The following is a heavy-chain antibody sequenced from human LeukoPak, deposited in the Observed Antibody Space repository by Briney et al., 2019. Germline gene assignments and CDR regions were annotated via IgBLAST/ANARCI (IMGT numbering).Heavy chain of an antibody. Sequence: GGSLRLSCAASGFALNSYSLSWVRQAPGKGLEWVSSIVKGRFTISRDNVDNVVHLQMSSLGAEDTAVYYCARVAVAGPTGWFDPWGQGTLVTVSS. CDR1: GFALNSYS. D-gene: IGHD6-19*01. CDR2: I. CDR3: ARVAVAGPTGWFDP. J-gene: IGHJ5*02. V-gene: IGHV3-21*01.